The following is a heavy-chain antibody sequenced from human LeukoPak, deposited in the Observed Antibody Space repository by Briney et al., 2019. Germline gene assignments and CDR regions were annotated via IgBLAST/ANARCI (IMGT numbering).Heavy chain of an antibody. CDR1: GGSISSYY. Sequence: SETLSLTCTVSGGSISSYYWSWIRQPPGKGLEWIGYIYYSGSTNYNPSLKGRVTISVDTSKNQFSLKLSSVTAADTAVYYCARGGQLLWFGEDNWFDPWGQGTLVTVSS. V-gene: IGHV4-59*01. CDR2: IYYSGST. D-gene: IGHD3-10*01. CDR3: ARGGQLLWFGEDNWFDP. J-gene: IGHJ5*02.